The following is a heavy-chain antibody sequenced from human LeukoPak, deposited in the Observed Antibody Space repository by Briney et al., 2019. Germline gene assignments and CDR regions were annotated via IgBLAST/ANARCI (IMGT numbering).Heavy chain of an antibody. D-gene: IGHD6-19*01. J-gene: IGHJ4*02. Sequence: GASVKVSCKVSGYTLTELSMHWVRQAPGKGLEWMGGFDPEDGETIYAQKFQGRVTMTEDTSTDTAYMELSSLRSEDTAVYYCATYPIAVAGHSLDYWGQGTLVTVSS. V-gene: IGHV1-24*01. CDR3: ATYPIAVAGHSLDY. CDR1: GYTLTELS. CDR2: FDPEDGET.